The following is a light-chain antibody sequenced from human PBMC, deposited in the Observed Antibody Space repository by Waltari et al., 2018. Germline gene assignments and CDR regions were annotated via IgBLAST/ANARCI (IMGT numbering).Light chain of an antibody. CDR3: LSYAGRTAVV. J-gene: IGLJ2*01. CDR1: NNDIGTYTL. Sequence: QSPLSQPASVSASPGQSITVSCTGTNNDIGTYTLIPWYQHYPGKAPKLIIYAATKRPSGISDRFSGSKSGNTASLTISRLQVEDEGDYYCLSYAGRTAVVFGGGTKLTVL. V-gene: IGLV2-23*01. CDR2: AAT.